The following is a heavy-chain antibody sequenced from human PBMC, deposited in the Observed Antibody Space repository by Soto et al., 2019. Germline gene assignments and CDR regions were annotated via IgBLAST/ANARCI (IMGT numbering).Heavy chain of an antibody. CDR2: ISGSGGST. J-gene: IGHJ3*02. D-gene: IGHD1-7*01. CDR3: AKARRVGTTILLATFDI. V-gene: IGHV3-23*01. Sequence: GGSLRLSCAASGFTFSSYAMSWVRQAPGKGLEWVSAISGSGGSTYYADSVKGRFTISRDNSKNTLYLQMNSLRAEDTAVYYCAKARRVGTTILLATFDIWGQGTMVTVSS. CDR1: GFTFSSYA.